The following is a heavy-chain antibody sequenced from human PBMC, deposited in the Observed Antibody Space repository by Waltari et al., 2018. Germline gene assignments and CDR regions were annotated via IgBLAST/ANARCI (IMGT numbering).Heavy chain of an antibody. Sequence: QVQLVESGGGVVQPGGALRLSCAASGFTFSSYGMPWVRQAPGKGVEWGAFIRYDGSNKYYADSVKGRFTISRDNSKNTLYLQMNSLRAEDTAVYYCAKDGPHYDILTGYYDYWGQGTLVTVSS. D-gene: IGHD3-9*01. CDR2: IRYDGSNK. V-gene: IGHV3-30*02. J-gene: IGHJ4*02. CDR3: AKDGPHYDILTGYYDY. CDR1: GFTFSSYG.